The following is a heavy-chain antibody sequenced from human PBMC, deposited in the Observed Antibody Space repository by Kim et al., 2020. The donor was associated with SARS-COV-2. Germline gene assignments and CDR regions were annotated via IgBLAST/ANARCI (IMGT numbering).Heavy chain of an antibody. D-gene: IGHD4-17*01. J-gene: IGHJ6*02. CDR2: ISYDGSNK. Sequence: GGSLRLSCAASGFTFSSYGMHWVRQAPGKGLEWVAVISYDGSNKYYADSVKGRFTISRDNSKNTLYLQMNSLRAEDTAVYYCAKVLTSFYGDYSEMLNSAYGMDVWGQGTTVTVSS. V-gene: IGHV3-30*18. CDR1: GFTFSSYG. CDR3: AKVLTSFYGDYSEMLNSAYGMDV.